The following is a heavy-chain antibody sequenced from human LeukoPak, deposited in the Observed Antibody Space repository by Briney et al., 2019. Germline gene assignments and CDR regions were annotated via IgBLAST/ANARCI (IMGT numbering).Heavy chain of an antibody. Sequence: GGSLRLSCAASGFTFSSYSMNWVRQAPGKGLEWVSYISSSSSTIYYADSVKGRFTISRDNAKNSLYLQMNSLRAEDTAVYYCAREPAVGATKEGLDYWGQGTLVTVSS. CDR3: AREPAVGATKEGLDY. V-gene: IGHV3-48*04. D-gene: IGHD1-26*01. J-gene: IGHJ4*02. CDR1: GFTFSSYS. CDR2: ISSSSSTI.